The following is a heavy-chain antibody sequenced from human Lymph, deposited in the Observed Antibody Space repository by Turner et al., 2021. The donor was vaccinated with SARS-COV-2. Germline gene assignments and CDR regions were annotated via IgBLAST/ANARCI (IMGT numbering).Heavy chain of an antibody. CDR2: IKQEGSEK. CDR3: ARMGSSSWYFDY. J-gene: IGHJ4*02. D-gene: IGHD1-26*01. V-gene: IGHV3-7*01. CDR1: GFTFSSYW. Sequence: EVQLVESGGGLVQPGGSLRLSCAASGFTFSSYWMSWVRQAPGKGLEWVANIKQEGSEKYYVDSVKGRFTISRDNAKNSLFLQMNSLRAEDTAVYYCARMGSSSWYFDYWGQGTLVTVSS.